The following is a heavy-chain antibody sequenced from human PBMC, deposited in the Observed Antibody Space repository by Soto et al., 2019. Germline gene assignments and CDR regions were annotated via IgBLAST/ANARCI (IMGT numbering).Heavy chain of an antibody. V-gene: IGHV3-30-3*01. CDR2: ISYDGSNQ. J-gene: IGHJ4*02. CDR3: ARRTGTAPRFDY. Sequence: QVQLVESGGGVVQPGRSLRLSCSASGFTFSDFEMYWVRQAPGKGLDWVSFISYDGSNQYYAGSVKGRFTAYRDNSKNTLFWLLNSLRPEDTAGYFCARRTGTAPRFDYWGQGTVVTVSS. D-gene: IGHD1-7*01. CDR1: GFTFSDFE.